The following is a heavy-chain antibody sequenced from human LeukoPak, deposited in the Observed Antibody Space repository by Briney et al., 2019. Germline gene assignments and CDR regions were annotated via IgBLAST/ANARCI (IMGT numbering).Heavy chain of an antibody. CDR2: ISTNNCNT. Sequence: ASVKVSCKRSGYTVGSYGITWVRQALGQRLEWMGWISTNNCNTNYSQKLQDRVTMTTVTSTSSAYMELRSLRSDDTAVYYCARTYYYDSRDVVYWGQRTLITV. V-gene: IGHV1-18*01. J-gene: IGHJ4*02. CDR3: ARTYYYDSRDVVY. CDR1: GYTVGSYG. D-gene: IGHD3-22*01.